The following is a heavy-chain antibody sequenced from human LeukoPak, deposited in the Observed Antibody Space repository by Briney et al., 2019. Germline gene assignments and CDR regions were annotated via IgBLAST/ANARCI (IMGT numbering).Heavy chain of an antibody. CDR1: GYTFTSYY. CDR3: ARVSGGSGSYWTVPSDY. CDR2: INPNSGGT. V-gene: IGHV1-2*02. Sequence: GASVKVSCKASGYTFTSYYMHWVRQAPGQGLEWMGWINPNSGGTNYAQKFQGRVTMTRDTSISTAYMELSRLRSDDTAVYYCARVSGGSGSYWTVPSDYWGQGTLVTVSS. D-gene: IGHD3-10*01. J-gene: IGHJ4*02.